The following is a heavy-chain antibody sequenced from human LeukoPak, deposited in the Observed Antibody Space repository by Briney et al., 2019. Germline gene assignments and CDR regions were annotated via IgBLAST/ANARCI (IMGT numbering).Heavy chain of an antibody. D-gene: IGHD3-3*01. V-gene: IGHV1-2*02. CDR2: INPNSGGT. J-gene: IGHJ5*02. CDR1: GYTFTDYY. CDR3: ARHRYYDFWSGYYSWFDP. Sequence: ASVKVSCKASGYTFTDYYMHWVRQAPGQGLEWMGWINPNSGGTNYAQKFQGRVTMTRDTSISTAYMELSRLRSDDTAVYYCARHRYYDFWSGYYSWFDPWGQGTLVTVSS.